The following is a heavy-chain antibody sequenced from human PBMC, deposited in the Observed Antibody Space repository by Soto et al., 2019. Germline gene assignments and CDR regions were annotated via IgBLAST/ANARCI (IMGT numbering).Heavy chain of an antibody. CDR3: ARAGSDYYDSSGYSTPYGMDV. CDR1: GGTFSSYA. CDR2: IIPIFGTA. D-gene: IGHD3-22*01. Sequence: VASVKVSCKASGGTFSSYAISWVRQAPGQGLEWMGRIIPIFGTANYAQKFQGRVTITADESTSTAYMELSSLRSEDTAVYYCARAGSDYYDSSGYSTPYGMDVWGQGTTVTVSS. J-gene: IGHJ6*02. V-gene: IGHV1-69*13.